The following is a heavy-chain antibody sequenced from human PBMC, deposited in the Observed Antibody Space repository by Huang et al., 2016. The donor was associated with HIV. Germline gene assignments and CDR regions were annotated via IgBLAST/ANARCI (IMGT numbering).Heavy chain of an antibody. J-gene: IGHJ5*02. V-gene: IGHV4-34*02. CDR2: INHLGSP. D-gene: IGHD3-10*01. Sequence: QVHLQQWGAGLLKSAETLSLTCAVYGGSLSGYDWSWLRQTPGKGLEWIGEINHLGSPNYNPSLKSLVSISMDGSKKQFSLKLRSISDADTAVYFCARDATKNPRGWFDPWGQGTLVTVSS. CDR3: ARDATKNPRGWFDP. CDR1: GGSLSGYD.